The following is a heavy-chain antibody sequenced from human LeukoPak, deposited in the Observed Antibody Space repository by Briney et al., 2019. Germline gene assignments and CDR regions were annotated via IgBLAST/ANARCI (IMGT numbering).Heavy chain of an antibody. Sequence: ASVKVSCKASGYTFISYGISWVRQAPGQGLECMGWASAYADDTNYVQKFRGRITMTTDTSTSTAYMELRSLRSDDTAVYYCARDCIGCLGFDYWGQGTLVTVSS. D-gene: IGHD1-26*01. CDR3: ARDCIGCLGFDY. V-gene: IGHV1-18*01. CDR2: ASAYADDT. J-gene: IGHJ4*02. CDR1: GYTFISYG.